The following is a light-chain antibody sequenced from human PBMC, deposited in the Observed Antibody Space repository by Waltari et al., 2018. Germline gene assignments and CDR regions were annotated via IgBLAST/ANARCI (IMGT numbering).Light chain of an antibody. CDR3: QQANTFPYT. J-gene: IGKJ2*01. CDR2: AAS. V-gene: IGKV1-12*01. Sequence: DIKMTPSPSSVSASEGDRVTSTCRASQDVSKWLAWYQRKPGKAPKFLIYAASSLQRGVPSRFSGSGSGTDFTLTISSLQPDDFATYYCQQANTFPYTFGQGTKVEIK. CDR1: QDVSKW.